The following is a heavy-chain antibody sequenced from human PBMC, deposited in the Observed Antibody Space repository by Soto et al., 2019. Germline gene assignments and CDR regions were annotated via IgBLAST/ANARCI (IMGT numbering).Heavy chain of an antibody. CDR1: GGSFSGYY. CDR2: INHSGST. Sequence: SETLSLTCAVYGGSFSGYYWSWIRQPPGKGLEWIGEINHSGSTNYNPSLKSRVTISVDTSKNQFSLKLSSVTAADTAVYYCARGRALYDYGDYFDYWGQGTLVTVSS. CDR3: ARGRALYDYGDYFDY. D-gene: IGHD4-17*01. J-gene: IGHJ4*02. V-gene: IGHV4-34*01.